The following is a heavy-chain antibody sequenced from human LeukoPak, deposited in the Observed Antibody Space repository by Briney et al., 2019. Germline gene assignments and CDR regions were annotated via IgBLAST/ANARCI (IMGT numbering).Heavy chain of an antibody. CDR3: ARPHYYGSGSYYSGFDI. CDR2: IYPADSDT. CDR1: GYIFTSYW. D-gene: IGHD3-10*01. V-gene: IGHV5-51*01. J-gene: IGHJ3*02. Sequence: GESLKISCQGSGYIFTSYWIAWFRQLPGKGLEWMGIIYPADSDTRYSPSFQGQVSISADKSMSIAYLQWRSLKASDTAMYYCARPHYYGSGSYYSGFDIWGQGTMVTVSS.